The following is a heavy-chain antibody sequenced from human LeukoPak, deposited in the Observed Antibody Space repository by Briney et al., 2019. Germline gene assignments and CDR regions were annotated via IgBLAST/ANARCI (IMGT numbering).Heavy chain of an antibody. CDR3: AIKDSSGWYEEA. J-gene: IGHJ5*02. CDR1: GYTFISYY. Sequence: GASVKVSCKASGYTFISYYMHWVRQAPGQGLEWMGIINPSSGSTSYAQKFQGRVTMTRDTSTSTVYMELSSLRSEDTAVYYCAIKDSSGWYEEAWGQGTLVTVSS. CDR2: INPSSGST. V-gene: IGHV1-46*01. D-gene: IGHD6-19*01.